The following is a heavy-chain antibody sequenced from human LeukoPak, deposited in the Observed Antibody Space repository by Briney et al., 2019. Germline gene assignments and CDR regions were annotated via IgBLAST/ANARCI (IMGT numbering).Heavy chain of an antibody. Sequence: GGSLRLSCAASGFTFSSYWMHWVRQAPGKGLVWVSRINSDGSSTSYADSVKGRFTISRDNAKNTLYLQMNSLRAEDTAVYYCAKGDNYDFWSGYLEYWGQGTLVTVSS. J-gene: IGHJ4*02. D-gene: IGHD3-3*01. CDR1: GFTFSSYW. CDR2: INSDGSST. V-gene: IGHV3-74*01. CDR3: AKGDNYDFWSGYLEY.